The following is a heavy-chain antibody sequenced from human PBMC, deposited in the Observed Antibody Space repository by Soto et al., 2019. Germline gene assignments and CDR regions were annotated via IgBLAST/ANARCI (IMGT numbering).Heavy chain of an antibody. CDR1: GFTFSSYA. J-gene: IGHJ4*02. D-gene: IGHD2-2*01. CDR2: ISGSGCST. V-gene: IGHV3-23*01. Sequence: GGSLRLSCAASGFTFSSYAMSWVRQAPGKGLEWVSAISGSGCSTYYADSVKGRFTISRDNSKDTLYLQMNSLRAEDTAVYYCAKISTDCSSTSCYFAYWGQGTLVTVSS. CDR3: AKISTDCSSTSCYFAY.